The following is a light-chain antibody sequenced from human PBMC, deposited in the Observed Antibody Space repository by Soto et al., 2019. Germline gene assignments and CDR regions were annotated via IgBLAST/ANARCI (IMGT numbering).Light chain of an antibody. J-gene: IGLJ3*02. CDR1: SSDVGGYNY. CDR2: EVT. Sequence: QSALTQPASVSGSPGQSITISCTGSSSDVGGYNYVSWYQQYPGKVPKLIIYEVTNRPSGVSNRFSGSKSGNTASLTISGLQAEDEADYYCMSYTSSTTWVCGRGTKLTVL. V-gene: IGLV2-14*01. CDR3: MSYTSSTTWV.